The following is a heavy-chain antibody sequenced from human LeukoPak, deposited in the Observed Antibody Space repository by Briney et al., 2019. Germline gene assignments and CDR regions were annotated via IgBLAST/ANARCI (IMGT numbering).Heavy chain of an antibody. V-gene: IGHV3-66*01. CDR2: IYSGGTT. Sequence: GGSLRLSCAASGFTVSTNYMSWVRQAPGKGLEWVSVIYSGGTTYYADSVKGRFTISRDNSKNTLYLQMNSLRAEDTAVYYCAKLDSSGWYGDYWGQGTLVTVSS. D-gene: IGHD6-19*01. J-gene: IGHJ4*02. CDR1: GFTVSTNY. CDR3: AKLDSSGWYGDY.